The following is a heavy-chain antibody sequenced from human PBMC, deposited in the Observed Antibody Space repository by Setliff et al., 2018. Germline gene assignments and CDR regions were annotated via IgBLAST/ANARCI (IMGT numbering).Heavy chain of an antibody. CDR3: ARGAPQRSSFDSRYMDV. CDR2: ITDTGRT. D-gene: IGHD1-1*01. Sequence: SETLSLTCTAYGGTFSDYYWTWIRQPPGKGLEWIGEITDTGRTKYIPSLKSRVTISIHMSWHQFSLRLSSLTAADTAVYYCARGAPQRSSFDSRYMDVWDKGATVTVSS. V-gene: IGHV4-34*01. J-gene: IGHJ6*03. CDR1: GGTFSDYY.